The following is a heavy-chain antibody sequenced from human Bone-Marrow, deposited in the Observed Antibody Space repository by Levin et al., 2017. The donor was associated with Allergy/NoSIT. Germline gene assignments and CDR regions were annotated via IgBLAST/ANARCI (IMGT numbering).Heavy chain of an antibody. CDR1: GFTFSSYT. CDR2: ITTIGDAT. Sequence: GGSLRLSCSASGFTFSSYTMHWVRQAPGKGLEYVSSITTIGDATFYADSVKGRFTISRDNSKNTLFLQMTSLRPEDTSLYHCVKDRQTSYAFDSWGQGTMVTVSS. CDR3: VKDRQTSYAFDS. V-gene: IGHV3-64D*06. J-gene: IGHJ3*02.